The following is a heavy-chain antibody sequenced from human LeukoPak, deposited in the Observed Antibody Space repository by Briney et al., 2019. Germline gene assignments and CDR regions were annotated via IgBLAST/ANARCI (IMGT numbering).Heavy chain of an antibody. V-gene: IGHV3-66*01. CDR1: GFTVSNSY. Sequence: GGSLRLSCAASGFTVSNSYMNWVRQAPGKGLEWVSVIYSGGSTYYADSVKGRFTISRDNSKNTLYLQMNSLRVEDTAVYYCALGLVTDYWGQGTLVTVSS. J-gene: IGHJ4*02. CDR3: ALGLVTDY. D-gene: IGHD3-9*01. CDR2: IYSGGST.